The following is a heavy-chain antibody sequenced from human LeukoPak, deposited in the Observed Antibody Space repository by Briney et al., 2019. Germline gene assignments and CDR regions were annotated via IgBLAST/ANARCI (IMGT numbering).Heavy chain of an antibody. CDR1: GFTFDDYT. CDR3: AKDLYCSGGSCYSGYYYYGMDV. CDR2: ISWDGGST. Sequence: GGSLGLSCAASGFTFDDYTMHWVRQAPGKGLEWVSLISWDGGSTYYADSVKGRFTISRDNSKNSLYLQMNSLRTEDTALYYCAKDLYCSGGSCYSGYYYYGMDVWGQGTTVTVSS. D-gene: IGHD2-15*01. V-gene: IGHV3-43*01. J-gene: IGHJ6*02.